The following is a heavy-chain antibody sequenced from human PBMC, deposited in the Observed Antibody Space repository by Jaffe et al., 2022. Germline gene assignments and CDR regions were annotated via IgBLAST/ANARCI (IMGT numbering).Heavy chain of an antibody. Sequence: EVQLVESGGGLVQPGRSLRLSCAASGFTFGDYAMNWVRQAPGKGLDWIGFIGSKPYGGTIKYAASVKGRFTISRDDSKSIAYLQMNSLKTEDTAVYYCWSYYYDSSGYYPSLDYWGQGTLVTVSS. V-gene: IGHV3-49*04. CDR3: WSYYYDSSGYYPSLDY. D-gene: IGHD3-22*01. CDR2: IGSKPYGGTI. CDR1: GFTFGDYA. J-gene: IGHJ4*02.